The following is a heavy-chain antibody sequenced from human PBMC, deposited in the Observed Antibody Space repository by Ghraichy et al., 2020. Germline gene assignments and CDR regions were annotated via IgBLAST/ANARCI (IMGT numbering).Heavy chain of an antibody. D-gene: IGHD6-19*01. V-gene: IGHV5-51*01. Sequence: GESLNISCKGSGYTFSTYWIGWVRQMPGKGLEWMGIIYPGDSDTRYSPSFEGQVTISADKSITTAYLQWSSLKASDTAMYYCARLVEVVADTWGRCDYWGQGTLVTVSS. J-gene: IGHJ4*02. CDR3: ARLVEVVADTWGRCDY. CDR2: IYPGDSDT. CDR1: GYTFSTYW.